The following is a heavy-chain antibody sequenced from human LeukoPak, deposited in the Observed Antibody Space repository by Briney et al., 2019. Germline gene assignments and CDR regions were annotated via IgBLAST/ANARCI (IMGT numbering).Heavy chain of an antibody. Sequence: PGGSLRLSCAASGFTFSSYGMHWVRQAPGKGLEWMAFIRYDGSNKYYADSVKGRFTISRDNSKNTLYLQMNSLRAEDTAVYYCAKDIPGSSSGYDYWGQGTLVTASS. CDR3: AKDIPGSSSGYDY. V-gene: IGHV3-30*02. CDR1: GFTFSSYG. D-gene: IGHD5-18*01. J-gene: IGHJ4*02. CDR2: IRYDGSNK.